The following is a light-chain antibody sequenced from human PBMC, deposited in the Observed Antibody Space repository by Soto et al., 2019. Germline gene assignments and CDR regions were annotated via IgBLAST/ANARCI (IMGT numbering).Light chain of an antibody. V-gene: IGKV4-1*01. Sequence: DIVMTQSPDSLAVSLGERATINCKSSQSVLYSSNNKNYLAWYQQKPGQPPKLLIYWASTRESGVPDRFSGSGSGTDFTLTISSLQVEDVAVYYCQQYYSTPRGFTFGPGTKVDIK. CDR2: WAS. CDR3: QQYYSTPRGFT. CDR1: QSVLYSSNNKNY. J-gene: IGKJ3*01.